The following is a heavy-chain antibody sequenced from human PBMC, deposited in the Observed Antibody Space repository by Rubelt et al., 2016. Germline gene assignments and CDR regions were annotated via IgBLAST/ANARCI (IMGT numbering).Heavy chain of an antibody. V-gene: IGHV4-34*01. CDR3: ASQRGYSRGRH. CDR1: GGSFSAYY. D-gene: IGHD6-19*01. CDR2: INHSGST. J-gene: IGHJ4*02. Sequence: QVQLQQWGAGLLKPSETLSLTCAVSGGSFSAYYWSWIHQPPGKGLEWIGEINHSGSTTYNPSLKSRVTMSVDTSKDQVSLTLIFVTAADTAVYYCASQRGYSRGRHWGQGTLVTASS.